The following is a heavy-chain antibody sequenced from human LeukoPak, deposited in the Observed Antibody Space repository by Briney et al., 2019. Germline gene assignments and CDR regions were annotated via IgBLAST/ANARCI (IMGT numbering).Heavy chain of an antibody. J-gene: IGHJ4*02. CDR1: GFTFSSYW. CDR3: ARAPYYYDSSGYYLFDY. D-gene: IGHD3-22*01. V-gene: IGHV3-7*03. Sequence: GGSLRLSCAASGFTFSSYWMSWVRQAPGKGLEWVANIKQDGREKYYVDSVKGRFTISRDNAKNSLYLQMNSLRAEDTAVYYCARAPYYYDSSGYYLFDYWGQGTLVTVSS. CDR2: IKQDGREK.